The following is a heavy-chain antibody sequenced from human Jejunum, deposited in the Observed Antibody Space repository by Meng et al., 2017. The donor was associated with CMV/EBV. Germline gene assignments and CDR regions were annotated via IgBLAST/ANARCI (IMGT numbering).Heavy chain of an antibody. V-gene: IGHV3-53*01. CDR3: ARVYGGGAFDL. CDR2: IYIGGSA. D-gene: IGHD4-23*01. CDR1: GFSFSSTS. J-gene: IGHJ3*01. Sequence: CASSGFSFSSTSLSWVRPAPWTGLEWVSFIYIGGSATYADSVKGRFTISRDNSKNTLYLQMNNLRADDTAVYYCARVYGGGAFDLWGQGTRVTVSS.